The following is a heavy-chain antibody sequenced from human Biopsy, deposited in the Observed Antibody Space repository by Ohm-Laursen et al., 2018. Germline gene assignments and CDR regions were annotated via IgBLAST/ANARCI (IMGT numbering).Heavy chain of an antibody. D-gene: IGHD3-16*01. J-gene: IGHJ3*01. CDR3: ARDIMNRIAGLVARSDVFDV. CDR2: ISPNSGGT. Sequence: GASVKVSCKGSGYAVNDYFLHWLRQAPGQGPEWMGGISPNSGGTNYAQKFQGRVTMTTDTSTSTVCLELRRLISDDTAVYYCARDIMNRIAGLVARSDVFDVWGQGTLVTVSS. V-gene: IGHV1-2*02. CDR1: GYAVNDYF.